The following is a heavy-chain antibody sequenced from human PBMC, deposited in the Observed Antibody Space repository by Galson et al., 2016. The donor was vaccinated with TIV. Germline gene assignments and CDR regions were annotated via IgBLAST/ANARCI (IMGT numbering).Heavy chain of an antibody. V-gene: IGHV1-24*01. CDR1: GYTLSQLY. Sequence: SVKVSCKVSGYTLSQLYIHWVRQAPGKGLEWMGGFDPEDGKTIYAQRFQGRVTMTEDTSTDTAYMELSSLRSEDTAVYYCATDVSTQYFDTSGYSPLGFWGQGTLVVVSP. J-gene: IGHJ4*02. CDR2: FDPEDGKT. CDR3: ATDVSTQYFDTSGYSPLGF. D-gene: IGHD3-22*01.